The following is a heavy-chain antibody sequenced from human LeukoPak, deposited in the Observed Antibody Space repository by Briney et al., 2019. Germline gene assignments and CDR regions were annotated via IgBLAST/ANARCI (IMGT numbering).Heavy chain of an antibody. CDR3: ARVGDGTFDI. CDR1: GGSISSYY. J-gene: IGHJ3*02. CDR2: IYYSGNT. Sequence: PSETLSLTCTVSGGSISSYYWSWIRQPPGRGLEWIGYIYYSGNTNYNPSLKSRITMSIDTSKNHFSLRLSSVTAADTAVYYCARVGDGTFDIWGRGTMVIVFS. D-gene: IGHD3-16*01. V-gene: IGHV4-59*01.